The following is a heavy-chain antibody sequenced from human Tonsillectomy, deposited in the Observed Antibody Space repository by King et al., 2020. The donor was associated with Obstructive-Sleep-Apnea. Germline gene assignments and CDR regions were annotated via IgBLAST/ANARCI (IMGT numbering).Heavy chain of an antibody. J-gene: IGHJ4*02. CDR2: IEYSGST. Sequence: VQLQESGPGLVKHSQTLSLTCTVSGGSLSSGGYYWSWIRQHPGKGLEWSGDIEYSGSTYYNPSLKSLVTISVDTSKNQFSLKLSSVTAADTAVYYCASGLAYDSSPWLFDYWGQGTLVTVSS. D-gene: IGHD3-22*01. CDR1: GGSLSSGGYY. CDR3: ASGLAYDSSPWLFDY. V-gene: IGHV4-31*01.